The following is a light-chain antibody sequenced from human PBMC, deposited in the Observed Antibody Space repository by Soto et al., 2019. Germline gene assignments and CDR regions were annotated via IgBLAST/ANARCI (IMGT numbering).Light chain of an antibody. J-gene: IGLJ1*01. Sequence: QSALTQPPSASGSPGQSVTISCTGTSSDVGNYNYVSWYQQHPGKAPKLMIYEVTKRPSGVPDRFSGSKSGNTASLTVSGLQAEDEADYYCSSYAGSHSYVFGTGTKLT. CDR2: EVT. CDR1: SSDVGNYNY. CDR3: SSYAGSHSYV. V-gene: IGLV2-8*01.